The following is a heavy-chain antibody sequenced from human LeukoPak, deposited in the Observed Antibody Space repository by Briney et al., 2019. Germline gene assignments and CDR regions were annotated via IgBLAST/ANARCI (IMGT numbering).Heavy chain of an antibody. CDR3: GRGRGFVGHFDS. CDR2: IIPIRGTA. CDR1: GDAFSSNT. D-gene: IGHD3-10*01. V-gene: IGHV1-69*08. J-gene: IGHJ4*02. Sequence: GASVKVSCKVSGDAFSSNTIIWVRQAPGQGPEWMGRIIPIRGTAENAEKFQGRVTITGDRSTSTVYMELRSLRSEDTAFYYCGRGRGFVGHFDSWGQGTLVTVS.